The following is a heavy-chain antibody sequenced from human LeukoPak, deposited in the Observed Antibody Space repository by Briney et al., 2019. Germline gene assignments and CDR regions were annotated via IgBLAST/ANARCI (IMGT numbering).Heavy chain of an antibody. J-gene: IGHJ4*02. D-gene: IGHD1-1*01. Sequence: SDTLSLTCTVSGGSISSYHWNWIRQPPWKGLEWIGNIFYSGGTNYNPSLKSRVTISVDTSKKQISLKLSSVTAADTAVYYCAGRTDSPNSFDCWGQGTLVTVSS. V-gene: IGHV4-59*08. CDR2: IFYSGGT. CDR3: AGRTDSPNSFDC. CDR1: GGSISSYH.